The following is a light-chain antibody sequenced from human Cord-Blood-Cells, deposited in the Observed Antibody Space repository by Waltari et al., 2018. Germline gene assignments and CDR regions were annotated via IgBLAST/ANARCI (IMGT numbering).Light chain of an antibody. CDR1: QSVLYSSNNKNY. Sequence: DIVMTQSPDSLAVPLGERATINCKSSQSVLYSSNNKNYLAWYQQKPGQPPKLLIYWASTRESGVPDRFSGSGSGTDFTLTISSLQAEDVAVYYCQQYYTRITFGPGTKVDIK. J-gene: IGKJ3*01. CDR3: QQYYTRIT. CDR2: WAS. V-gene: IGKV4-1*01.